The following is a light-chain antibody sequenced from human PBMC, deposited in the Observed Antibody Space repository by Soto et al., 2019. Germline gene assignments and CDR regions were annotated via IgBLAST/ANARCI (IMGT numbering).Light chain of an antibody. CDR3: QQSYITPWT. CDR1: QSISNY. J-gene: IGKJ1*01. CDR2: AAS. V-gene: IGKV1-39*01. Sequence: DIQMTQSPSSLSTSVGDRVTITCRASQSISNYLNWYQQKPGKVPTLLIYAASRLQSGVPSRFSGSGSGTDFTLTIGSLQPEDFATYFCQQSYITPWTFGQGTKVEI.